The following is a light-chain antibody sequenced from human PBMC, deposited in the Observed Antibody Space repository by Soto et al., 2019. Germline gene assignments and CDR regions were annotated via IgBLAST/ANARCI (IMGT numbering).Light chain of an antibody. CDR3: QQYDSSPYT. Sequence: VLTQSPGTLSLSPGERATLSCRASQSIRSTHLAWYQQKPGQSPRLLIYLSSTRATGIPDRFSGSWSGTDFTLSISRLEPEDFAVYYCQQYDSSPYTFGQGTKLEIK. J-gene: IGKJ2*01. CDR2: LSS. V-gene: IGKV3-20*01. CDR1: QSIRSTH.